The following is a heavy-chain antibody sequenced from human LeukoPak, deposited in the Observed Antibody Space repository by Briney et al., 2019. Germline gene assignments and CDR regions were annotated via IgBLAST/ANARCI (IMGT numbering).Heavy chain of an antibody. CDR3: ARDRCSSTSCYAVYRMDV. CDR2: ISISGDTT. CDR1: GFTFSTYA. Sequence: QSGGSLRLSCAASGFTFSTYAMHWVRQAPGKGLEWVSIISISGDTTYYAGSVKGRFTISRDNAKNSLYLQMNSLRAEDTAVYYCARDRCSSTSCYAVYRMDVWGKGTTVTVSS. J-gene: IGHJ6*04. D-gene: IGHD2-2*01. V-gene: IGHV3-23*01.